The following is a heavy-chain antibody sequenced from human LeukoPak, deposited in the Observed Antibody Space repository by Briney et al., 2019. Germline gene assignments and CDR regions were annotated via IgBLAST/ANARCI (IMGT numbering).Heavy chain of an antibody. Sequence: KRGESLKISCKGSGYSLTSYWIGWVRQMPGKGLEWMGIIYPGDSDTRYSPSFQGQVTISADKSISTAYLQWTSLKASDTAMYYCARSQQVDMWTRYWNFDLWGRGTLVTVSS. CDR1: GYSLTSYW. CDR3: ARSQQVDMWTRYWNFDL. J-gene: IGHJ2*01. CDR2: IYPGDSDT. D-gene: IGHD6-13*01. V-gene: IGHV5-51*01.